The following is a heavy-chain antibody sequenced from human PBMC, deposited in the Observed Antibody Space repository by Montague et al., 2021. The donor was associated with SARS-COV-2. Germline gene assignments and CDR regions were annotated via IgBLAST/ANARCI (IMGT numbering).Heavy chain of an antibody. D-gene: IGHD2-15*01. Sequence: SETLSLTCAVYGGSFGGYFWSWIRQPPGKGLEWIGDINQSGSTKYIPSLKSRVTMSVDTSKNQVSLRLTSVTAADTAVYYCARDGPIVVVVAAARGWFDPWGQGTLVTVSS. J-gene: IGHJ5*02. CDR3: ARDGPIVVVVAAARGWFDP. V-gene: IGHV4-34*01. CDR1: GGSFGGYF. CDR2: INQSGST.